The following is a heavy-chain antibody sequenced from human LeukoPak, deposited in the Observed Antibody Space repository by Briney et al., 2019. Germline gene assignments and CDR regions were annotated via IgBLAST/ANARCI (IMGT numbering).Heavy chain of an antibody. CDR3: ARDGLATNS. Sequence: PSETLSLTCTVSGGSISSGGYYWSWIRQPPGKGLEWIGYIYHSGSTYYNPSLKSRVTISVDKSKNQFSLKLSSVTAADTAAYYCARDGLATNSWGQGTLVTVSS. V-gene: IGHV4-30-2*01. D-gene: IGHD5-24*01. CDR2: IYHSGST. CDR1: GGSISSGGYY. J-gene: IGHJ4*02.